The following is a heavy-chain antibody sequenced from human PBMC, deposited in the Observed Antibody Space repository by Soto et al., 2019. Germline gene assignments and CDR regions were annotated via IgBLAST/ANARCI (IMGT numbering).Heavy chain of an antibody. CDR3: ARDDRSLTGLNWIDP. D-gene: IGHD3-9*01. CDR2: IYYSGST. CDR1: GGSIRSGVYY. J-gene: IGHJ5*02. V-gene: IGHV4-31*03. Sequence: LTCTVSGGSIRSGVYYWSWIRQHPEKGLEWIGNIYYSGSTYYNPSLKSRVIISVDTSKNQFSLKLSSVTAADTAVYYCARDDRSLTGLNWIDPWGQGILVTVSS.